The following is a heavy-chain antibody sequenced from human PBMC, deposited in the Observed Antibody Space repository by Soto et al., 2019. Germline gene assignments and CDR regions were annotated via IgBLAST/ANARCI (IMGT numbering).Heavy chain of an antibody. D-gene: IGHD2-15*01. J-gene: IGHJ4*02. CDR3: ARGGCSGGSCPADY. Sequence: EVQLVESGGGLVQPGGSLRLSCAASGFIFRSYAMHWVRQASGKGLEWVSVIDTTGDTYYPGSVKGRFTISRENAKNSLCLQMNSLRAGDTAVYYCARGGCSGGSCPADYWGQGTLVTVSS. V-gene: IGHV3-13*04. CDR2: IDTTGDT. CDR1: GFIFRSYA.